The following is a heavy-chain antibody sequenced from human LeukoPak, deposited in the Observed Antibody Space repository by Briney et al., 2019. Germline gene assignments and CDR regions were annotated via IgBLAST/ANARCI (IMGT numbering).Heavy chain of an antibody. V-gene: IGHV3-66*01. D-gene: IGHD5-12*01. CDR3: AREASYSGCWWYLDL. CDR1: ETNFRSKY. CDR2: IYIGGSA. Sequence: GGSLRLPCAALETNFRSKYISGVGQAPGKGLEWVSVIYIGGSANYADSVKGRLTISRDNSKNKVYLQMDSPRVEDTAVYYCAREASYSGCWWYLDLWGRGTVVSVSS. J-gene: IGHJ4*02.